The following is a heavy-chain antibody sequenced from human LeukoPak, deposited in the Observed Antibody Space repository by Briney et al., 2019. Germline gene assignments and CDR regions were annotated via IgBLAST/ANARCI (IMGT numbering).Heavy chain of an antibody. J-gene: IGHJ4*02. CDR2: INPDGSTT. Sequence: GGSLRLSCAASGFTFSSYWVHWIRQAPGRGLVWVSRINPDGSTTNYADSVKGRFTISRDNAKNTLYLQMNSLRAEDTVVYYCATAGNYRFDYWGQGTLVTVSS. D-gene: IGHD1-7*01. CDR3: ATAGNYRFDY. V-gene: IGHV3-74*01. CDR1: GFTFSSYW.